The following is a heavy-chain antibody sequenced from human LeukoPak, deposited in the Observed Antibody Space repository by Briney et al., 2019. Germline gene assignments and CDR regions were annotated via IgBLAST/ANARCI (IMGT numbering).Heavy chain of an antibody. Sequence: GGSLRLSCAASGNTFSIYAMGWVRQAPGKGLEWVSGISGSGGSTYYADSVKGRFTISRDNAKNSLYLQINSLRADDTAVYYCARYQVAIDYWGQGTLVTVSA. CDR3: ARYQVAIDY. D-gene: IGHD2-2*01. V-gene: IGHV3-23*01. CDR2: ISGSGGST. CDR1: GNTFSIYA. J-gene: IGHJ4*02.